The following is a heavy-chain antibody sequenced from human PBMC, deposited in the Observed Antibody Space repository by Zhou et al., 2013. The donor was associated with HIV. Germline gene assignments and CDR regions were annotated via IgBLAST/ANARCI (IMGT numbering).Heavy chain of an antibody. CDR2: IIPMFGTV. Sequence: QVQLVQSGAEVKKPGSSVKVSCKTSGGSFSSYAMNWVRQAPGQGLEWMGRIIPMFGTVNYTQKFQGRVTITADESTKTAYTELSSLRSEDTAIYYCVRDKNGRTILDFWGQGTLVTVSS. V-gene: IGHV1-69*13. D-gene: IGHD1-1*01. CDR3: VRDKNGRTILDF. CDR1: GGSFSSYA. J-gene: IGHJ4*02.